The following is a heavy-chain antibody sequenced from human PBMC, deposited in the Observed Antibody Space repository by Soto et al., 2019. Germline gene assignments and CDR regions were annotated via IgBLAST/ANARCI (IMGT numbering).Heavy chain of an antibody. CDR1: GFTFGTYS. Sequence: EVQLVESGGGLVKPGGSLRLSCAVSGFTFGTYSMSWVRQAPGQGLEWVSSISSSSTYIYYADSVEGRFTISRDDVKNSLYLQMHSLRAEDTAVYYCARALWSGSGRGAFDIWGQGTMVTVSA. J-gene: IGHJ3*02. CDR3: ARALWSGSGRGAFDI. CDR2: ISSSSTYI. D-gene: IGHD3-10*01. V-gene: IGHV3-21*01.